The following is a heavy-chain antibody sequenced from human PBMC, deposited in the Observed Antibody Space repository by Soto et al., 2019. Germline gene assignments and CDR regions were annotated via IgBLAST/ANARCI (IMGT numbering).Heavy chain of an antibody. J-gene: IGHJ4*02. D-gene: IGHD5-18*01. CDR1: GGTFSTYA. CDR3: ASGIQLWLRRINNGYSG. V-gene: IGHV1-69*12. Sequence: QVQLVQSGAEVKKPESSVKVPCKAPGGTFSTYAISWVRQAPGQGLEWMGGIIPMFGTANYAQRFQDRVTITADESTNTVYTELSSLRSEDTAVYFCASGIQLWLRRINNGYSGWGQGTLVTVSS. CDR2: IIPMFGTA.